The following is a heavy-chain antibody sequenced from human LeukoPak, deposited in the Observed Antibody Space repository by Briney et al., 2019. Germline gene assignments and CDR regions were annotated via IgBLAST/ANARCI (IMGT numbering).Heavy chain of an antibody. CDR2: ISAYNGNK. V-gene: IGHV1-18*01. Sequence: ASVKVSCKASGYTFTSYGISWVRQAPGQGLEWMGWISAYNGNKNYAQKLQGRVTITTDTSTSTAYMELGSLRSDDTAVYYCARRLNTYYYDSSGYNWFDPWGQGTLVTVSS. J-gene: IGHJ5*02. D-gene: IGHD3-22*01. CDR1: GYTFTSYG. CDR3: ARRLNTYYYDSSGYNWFDP.